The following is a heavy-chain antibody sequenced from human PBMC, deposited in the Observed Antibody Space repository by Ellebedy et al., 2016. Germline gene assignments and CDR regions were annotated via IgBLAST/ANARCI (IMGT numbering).Heavy chain of an antibody. CDR3: ARSPGVAVAGLFFQH. CDR2: IYYSGST. CDR1: GGSISSSSYY. D-gene: IGHD6-19*01. V-gene: IGHV4-39*01. Sequence: SETLSLTXTVSGGSISSSSYYWGWIRQPPGKGLEWIGSIYYSGSTYYNPSLKSRVTISVDTSKNQFSLKLSSVTAADTAVYYCARSPGVAVAGLFFQHWGQGTLVTVSS. J-gene: IGHJ1*01.